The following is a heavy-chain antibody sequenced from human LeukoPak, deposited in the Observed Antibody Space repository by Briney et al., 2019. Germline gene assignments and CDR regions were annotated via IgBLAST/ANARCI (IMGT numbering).Heavy chain of an antibody. CDR2: ISGSGGSS. D-gene: IGHD3-10*01. Sequence: PGGSLRLSCAASGFSFNNFAVSWVRQAPGKGLEWVSAISGSGGSSYYADSVRGRVTISRDNSKNTLYLQMNSLRAEDTAVYYCAKERMVRGVILYSESFDPWGQGTLVTVSS. J-gene: IGHJ5*02. V-gene: IGHV3-23*01. CDR1: GFSFNNFA. CDR3: AKERMVRGVILYSESFDP.